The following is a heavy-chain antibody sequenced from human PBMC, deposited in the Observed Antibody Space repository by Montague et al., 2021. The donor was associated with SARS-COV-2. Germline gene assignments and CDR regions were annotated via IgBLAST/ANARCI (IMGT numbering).Heavy chain of an antibody. Sequence: SETLSLTCAVSGGSISSSNWWSWVRQPPGKGLEWIGDIYHSGSTNYNPSLKSRVTISLDKSKNHFSLKLSSVTAADTGVYYRALPTADARFDPWGQGTLVTVSS. D-gene: IGHD2-2*01. CDR3: ALPTADARFDP. V-gene: IGHV4-4*02. CDR1: GGSISSSNW. CDR2: IYHSGST. J-gene: IGHJ5*02.